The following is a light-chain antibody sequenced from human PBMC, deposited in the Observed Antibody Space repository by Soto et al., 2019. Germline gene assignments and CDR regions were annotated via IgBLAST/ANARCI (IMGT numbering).Light chain of an antibody. CDR3: QQYGSSLYT. CDR2: AAS. V-gene: IGKV3-20*01. J-gene: IGKJ2*01. Sequence: EIVLTQSPGTLSLSPGEIATLSCRAGQTVNNNSVAWYQQKSGQAPRLLIFAASSRATGIPDRFSGSGSGTDFALTSSRLEPEDFAVYYCQQYGSSLYTVGQGTKLEIK. CDR1: QTVNNNS.